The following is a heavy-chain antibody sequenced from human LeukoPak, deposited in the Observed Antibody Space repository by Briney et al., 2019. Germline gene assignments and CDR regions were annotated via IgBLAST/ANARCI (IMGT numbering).Heavy chain of an antibody. CDR2: INHSGST. V-gene: IGHV4-34*01. Sequence: SETLSLTCAVYGGSFSGYYWSWIRQPPGKGLEWIGEINHSGSTNYNPSLKSRVTISVDTSKNQFSLKLSSVTAADTAVYYCASLPYYYDSSGSDYWGQGTLVTVSS. CDR3: ASLPYYYDSSGSDY. J-gene: IGHJ4*02. CDR1: GGSFSGYY. D-gene: IGHD3-22*01.